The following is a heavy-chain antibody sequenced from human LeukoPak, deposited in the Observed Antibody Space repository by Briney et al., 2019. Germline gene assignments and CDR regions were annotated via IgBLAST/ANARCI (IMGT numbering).Heavy chain of an antibody. V-gene: IGHV3-23*01. Sequence: PGGSLRLSCAASGFTFSSYAMSWVRQAPGKGLEWVSAISGSGGSTYYADSVKGRFTISRDNSKNTLYLQMNSLRAEDTAVYYCAKDRHFDWLFLLGDYWGQGTLVTVSS. J-gene: IGHJ4*02. CDR1: GFTFSSYA. CDR2: ISGSGGST. D-gene: IGHD3-9*01. CDR3: AKDRHFDWLFLLGDY.